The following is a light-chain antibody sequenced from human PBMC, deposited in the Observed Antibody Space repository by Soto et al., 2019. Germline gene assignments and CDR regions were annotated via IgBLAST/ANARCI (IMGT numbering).Light chain of an antibody. V-gene: IGKV3-20*01. CDR2: GAS. CDR3: QQYGTFRT. CDR1: QSVSNY. Sequence: EIVLTQSPGTLSLSPGERATLSCRASQSVSNYLAWYQQKPGQAPRLLIYGASSRASGSPDRFSGSGSGTDFTLTISRVEPEDFAVYYCQQYGTFRTFGQGTKVEIK. J-gene: IGKJ1*01.